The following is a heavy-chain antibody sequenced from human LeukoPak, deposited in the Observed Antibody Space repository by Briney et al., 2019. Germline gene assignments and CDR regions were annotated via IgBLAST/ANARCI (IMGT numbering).Heavy chain of an antibody. D-gene: IGHD2-2*02. CDR3: ASADPYIVVVPAAISFVY. CDR1: GYTFTGYY. V-gene: IGHV1-2*02. J-gene: IGHJ4*02. CDR2: INPNSGGT. Sequence: ASVKVSCKASGYTFTGYYVHWVRQAPGQGLEWMGWINPNSGGTNYAQKFQGRVTMTRDTSISTAYMELSGLRSDDTAVYYCASADPYIVVVPAAISFVYWGQGTLVTVSS.